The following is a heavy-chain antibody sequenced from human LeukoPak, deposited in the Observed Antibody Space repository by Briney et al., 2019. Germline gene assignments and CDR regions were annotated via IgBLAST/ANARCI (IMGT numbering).Heavy chain of an antibody. V-gene: IGHV3-23*01. J-gene: IGHJ6*02. D-gene: IGHD5-24*01. CDR1: GFTFNTYA. Sequence: GGSLRLSCAASGFTFNTYAMSWVRQAPGKGLEWVSAISGSGVNTYYADSVKGRFTISRDNAKNSLNLQMYSLRAEDTAVYYCARARRDYYYYAMDVWGQGTTVTVSS. CDR2: ISGSGVNT. CDR3: ARARRDYYYYAMDV.